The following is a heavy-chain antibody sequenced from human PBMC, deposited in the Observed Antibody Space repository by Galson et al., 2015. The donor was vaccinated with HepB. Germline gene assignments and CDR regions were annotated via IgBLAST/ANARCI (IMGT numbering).Heavy chain of an antibody. J-gene: IGHJ4*02. Sequence: SLRLSCAASGFTFTSFAMNWLRQAPGKAPEWVSVISGSGGATYYANSVKGRFSISRDNSASTLSLQMNSLSAEDTAIYYSAKGNIAGIPAAPYSWGQGTLVTVSS. CDR1: GFTFTSFA. CDR2: ISGSGGAT. CDR3: AKGNIAGIPAAPYS. V-gene: IGHV3-23*01. D-gene: IGHD2-2*01.